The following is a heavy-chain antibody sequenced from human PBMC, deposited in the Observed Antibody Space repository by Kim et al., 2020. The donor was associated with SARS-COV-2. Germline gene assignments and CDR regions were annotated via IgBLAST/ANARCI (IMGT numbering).Heavy chain of an antibody. Sequence: YADSVTGPFTISRDTSKNTLYLQMNSLRAEDTAVYYCAKDSRSRGFFDYWGQGTLVTVSS. V-gene: IGHV3-23*01. J-gene: IGHJ4*02. D-gene: IGHD6-13*01. CDR3: AKDSRSRGFFDY.